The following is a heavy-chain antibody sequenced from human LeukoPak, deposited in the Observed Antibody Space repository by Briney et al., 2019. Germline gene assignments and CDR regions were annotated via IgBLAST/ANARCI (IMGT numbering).Heavy chain of an antibody. Sequence: SQTLSLTCAVSGGSISSGGYSWGWIRQPPGKGLEWIGYIYHSGSTYYNPSLKSRVTISVDRSKNQFSLELSSVTAADTAVYYCARLVGYCSSTSCPGGVYYYYGMDVWGQGTTVTVSS. CDR1: GGSISSGGYS. J-gene: IGHJ6*01. CDR2: IYHSGST. CDR3: ARLVGYCSSTSCPGGVYYYYGMDV. D-gene: IGHD2-2*03. V-gene: IGHV4-30-2*01.